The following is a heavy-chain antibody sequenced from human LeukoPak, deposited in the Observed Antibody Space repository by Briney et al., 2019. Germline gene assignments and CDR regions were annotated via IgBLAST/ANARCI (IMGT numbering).Heavy chain of an antibody. J-gene: IGHJ6*02. CDR3: AKAFYDYYYGMDV. CDR2: ISGSGGST. Sequence: GGSLILSCAASGFTFSSYAMSWVRQAPGKGLEWVSAISGSGGSTYYADSVKGRFTISRDNSKNTLYLQMNSLRAEDTAVYYCAKAFYDYYYGMDVWGQGTTVTVSS. V-gene: IGHV3-23*01. CDR1: GFTFSSYA.